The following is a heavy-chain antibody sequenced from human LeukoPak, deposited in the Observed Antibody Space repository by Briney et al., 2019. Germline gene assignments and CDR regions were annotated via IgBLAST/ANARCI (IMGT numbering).Heavy chain of an antibody. Sequence: PSETLSLTCTVSGGSISSYYWSWIRQPPGRGLEWIGYIYYSGSTNYNPSLKSRVTISVDTSKNQFSLKLSSVTAADTAVYYCARGPFGSGLFDYWGQGTLVTVSS. D-gene: IGHD3-10*01. J-gene: IGHJ4*02. CDR2: IYYSGST. V-gene: IGHV4-59*08. CDR1: GGSISSYY. CDR3: ARGPFGSGLFDY.